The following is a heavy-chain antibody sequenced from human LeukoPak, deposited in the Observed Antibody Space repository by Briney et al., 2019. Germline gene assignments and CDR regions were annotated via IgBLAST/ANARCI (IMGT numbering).Heavy chain of an antibody. J-gene: IGHJ4*02. CDR1: GFTFSSYS. Sequence: GGSLRLSCAASGFTFSSYSMNWVRQAPGKGLEWVSSISSSSSYIDYADSVKGRFTISRDNAKNSLYLQMNSLRAEDTAVYYCARDREAMASFDYWGQGTLVTVSS. CDR3: ARDREAMASFDY. CDR2: ISSSSSYI. V-gene: IGHV3-21*01. D-gene: IGHD5-18*01.